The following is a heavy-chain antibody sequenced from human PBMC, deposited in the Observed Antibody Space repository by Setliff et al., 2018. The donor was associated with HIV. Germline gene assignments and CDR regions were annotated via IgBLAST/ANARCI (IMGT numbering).Heavy chain of an antibody. Sequence: AASVKVSCKASGYTIRSYGISWVRQAPGQGLEWMGWISTYNGNTNYAQKVQGRVTMTTDTSTSTAYMELRSLRSDDTAVYYCARDGSKADYGDYQGYWYFDLWGRGTLVTVSS. V-gene: IGHV1-18*01. CDR1: GYTIRSYG. CDR3: ARDGSKADYGDYQGYWYFDL. CDR2: ISTYNGNT. D-gene: IGHD4-17*01. J-gene: IGHJ2*01.